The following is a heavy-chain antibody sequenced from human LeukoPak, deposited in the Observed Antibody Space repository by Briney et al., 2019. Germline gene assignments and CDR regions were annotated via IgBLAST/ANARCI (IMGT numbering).Heavy chain of an antibody. J-gene: IGHJ4*02. Sequence: PGGSLRLSCAASGFDLSTYLMHWVRQAPGKGLVWVSRINTDGRSTNYADSVKGRFSISRDNSKNMLYLQMDSLTAEDTAVYYCAREAWGFDYWGQGTLVTVFS. V-gene: IGHV3-74*01. CDR2: INTDGRST. CDR1: GFDLSTYL. D-gene: IGHD3-16*01. CDR3: AREAWGFDY.